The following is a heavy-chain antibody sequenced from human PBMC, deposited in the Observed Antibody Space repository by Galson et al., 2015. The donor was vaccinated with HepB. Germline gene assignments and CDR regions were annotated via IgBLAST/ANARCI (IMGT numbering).Heavy chain of an antibody. D-gene: IGHD3-22*01. CDR2: IIPIFGTA. CDR1: GGTFSSYA. Sequence: SVKVSCKASGGTFSSYAISWVRQAPGQGLEWMGGIIPIFGTANYAQKFQGRVTITADESTSTAYMELSSLRSEDTAVYYCARDNYYDSSGYYYFDYWGQGTLVTVSS. CDR3: ARDNYYDSSGYYYFDY. V-gene: IGHV1-69*13. J-gene: IGHJ4*02.